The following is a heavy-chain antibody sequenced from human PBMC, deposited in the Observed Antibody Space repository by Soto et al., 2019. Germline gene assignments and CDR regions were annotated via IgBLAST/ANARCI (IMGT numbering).Heavy chain of an antibody. Sequence: QVKLVESGGGVVQPGRSLRLSCAASGFTLSSYGMHWVRQAPGKGLEWVAVISPDGSNKDYADSVKGRFTISRDNSKNTLLLQMTSLRVEDTAVYYCAKPSSSLQWPPFDPWGHVTLVTVSS. D-gene: IGHD6-19*01. J-gene: IGHJ5*02. CDR1: GFTLSSYG. CDR2: ISPDGSNK. CDR3: AKPSSSLQWPPFDP. V-gene: IGHV3-30*18.